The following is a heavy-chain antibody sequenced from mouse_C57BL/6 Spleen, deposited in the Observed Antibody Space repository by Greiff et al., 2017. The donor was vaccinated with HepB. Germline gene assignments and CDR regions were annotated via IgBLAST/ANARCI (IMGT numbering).Heavy chain of an antibody. V-gene: IGHV1-81*01. Sequence: QVQLKESGAELARPGASVKLSCKASGYTFTSYGISWVKQRTGQGLEWIGEIYPRSGNTYYNEKFKGKATLTADKSSSTAYMELRSLTSEDSAVYFCARYSNYSAMDYWGQGTSVTVSS. CDR1: GYTFTSYG. D-gene: IGHD2-5*01. J-gene: IGHJ4*01. CDR2: IYPRSGNT. CDR3: ARYSNYSAMDY.